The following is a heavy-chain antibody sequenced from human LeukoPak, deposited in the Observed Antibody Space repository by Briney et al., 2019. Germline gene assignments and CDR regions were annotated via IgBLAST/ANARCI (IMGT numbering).Heavy chain of an antibody. CDR2: IKHDGSET. V-gene: IGHV3-7*01. D-gene: IGHD6-19*01. J-gene: IGHJ4*02. CDR1: GFTFSSNW. CDR3: VRERGQWLDESLDDY. Sequence: GGSLRLSCSASGFTFSSNWMTWVRQAPGKGLEWVANIKHDGSETYYMDSVKGRFTISRDNGKNSLHLQMNSLRAEDTAVYYCVRERGQWLDESLDDYWGQGTLVTVSS.